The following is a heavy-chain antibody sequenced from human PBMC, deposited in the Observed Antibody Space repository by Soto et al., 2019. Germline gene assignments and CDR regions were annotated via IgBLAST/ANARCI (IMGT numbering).Heavy chain of an antibody. J-gene: IGHJ4*02. D-gene: IGHD6-19*01. V-gene: IGHV1-18*01. CDR1: GYTFTSHG. CDR3: ARGTVLEVADY. Sequence: QVQLVQSGAEVKKPGASVKVSCKASGYTFTSHGISWVRQAPGQGLEWMGWISAYNGNTNYAQKLQGRVTMTTDTTKRTGYMELRSLRSDDTGVDYCARGTVLEVADYWGQGTLVTVSS. CDR2: ISAYNGNT.